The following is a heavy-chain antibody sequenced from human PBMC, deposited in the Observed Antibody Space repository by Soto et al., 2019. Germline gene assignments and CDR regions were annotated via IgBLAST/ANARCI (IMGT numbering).Heavy chain of an antibody. CDR3: ARDQAVAGTGYFQH. Sequence: GGSLRLSCAASGFTFSSYAMHWARQAPGKGLEWVSSISSSSSYIYYADSVKGRFTISRDNAKNSLYLQMNSLRAEDTAVCYCARDQAVAGTGYFQHGGKGTLVTVST. D-gene: IGHD6-19*01. V-gene: IGHV3-21*04. CDR1: GFTFSSYA. J-gene: IGHJ1*01. CDR2: ISSSSSYI.